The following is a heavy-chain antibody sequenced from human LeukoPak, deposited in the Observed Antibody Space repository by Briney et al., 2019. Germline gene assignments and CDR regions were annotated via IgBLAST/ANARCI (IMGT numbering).Heavy chain of an antibody. J-gene: IGHJ4*02. V-gene: IGHV4-34*01. Sequence: SETLSLTCAVYGGSLSGYYWSWIRQPPGKGLEWIGEINHSGSTNYNPSLKSRVTISVDTSKNQFSLKLSSVTAADTAVYYCARGGGRADTAMVGPFDYWGQGTLVTVSS. CDR2: INHSGST. D-gene: IGHD5-18*01. CDR3: ARGGGRADTAMVGPFDY. CDR1: GGSLSGYY.